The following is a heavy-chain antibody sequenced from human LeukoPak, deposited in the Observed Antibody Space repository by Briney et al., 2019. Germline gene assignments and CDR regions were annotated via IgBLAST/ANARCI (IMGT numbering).Heavy chain of an antibody. CDR1: GFTFSSYW. CDR2: IKQDGSEK. D-gene: IGHD3-16*01. CDR3: AREMITFGGADRPFDY. J-gene: IGHJ4*02. V-gene: IGHV3-7*01. Sequence: GGSLRLSCAASGFTFSSYWMSWVRQAPGKELEWVANIKQDGSEKYYVDSVKGRFTISRDNAKNSLYLQMNSLRAEDTAVYYCAREMITFGGADRPFDYWGQGTLVTVSS.